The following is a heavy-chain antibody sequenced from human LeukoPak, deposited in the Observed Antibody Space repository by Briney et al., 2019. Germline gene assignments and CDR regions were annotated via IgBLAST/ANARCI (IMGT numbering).Heavy chain of an antibody. CDR2: LYSGGQT. D-gene: IGHD2-21*02. V-gene: IGHV3-53*01. Sequence: PGGSLRLSCAGSGFTIGTNYMTWVRHAPGKGLQCVSTLYSGGQTSYTDSVKGRFTISRDGSTNTLYLQMNSLRSDDTAVYYCAKVGEYGDLPRYWGQGTLVTVSS. CDR3: AKVGEYGDLPRY. CDR1: GFTIGTNY. J-gene: IGHJ4*02.